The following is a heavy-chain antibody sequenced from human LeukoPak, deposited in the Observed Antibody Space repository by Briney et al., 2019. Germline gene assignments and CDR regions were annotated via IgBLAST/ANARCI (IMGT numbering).Heavy chain of an antibody. Sequence: PSETLSLTCTVSGGSISSYYWSWIRQPPGKGLEWIGEINHSGSTNYNPSLKSRVTISVDTSKNQFSLKLSSVTAADTAVYYCAREIVVVPAAPHNWFDPWGQGTLVTVSS. CDR1: GGSISSYY. J-gene: IGHJ5*02. CDR2: INHSGST. V-gene: IGHV4-34*01. D-gene: IGHD2-2*01. CDR3: AREIVVVPAAPHNWFDP.